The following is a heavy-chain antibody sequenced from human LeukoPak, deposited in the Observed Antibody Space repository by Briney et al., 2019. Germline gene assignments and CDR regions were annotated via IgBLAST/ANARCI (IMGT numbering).Heavy chain of an antibody. V-gene: IGHV4-4*02. J-gene: IGHJ4*02. CDR1: GGSISSSNW. D-gene: IGHD6-13*01. Sequence: SETLSLTCAVSGGSISSSNWWSWVRQPPGKGLEWIGEIYHSGSTNYNPSLKSRVTISVDTSKNQFSLKLSSVTAADTAVYYCARASSSWYGYFDYWGQGTLVTVSS. CDR3: ARASSSWYGYFDY. CDR2: IYHSGST.